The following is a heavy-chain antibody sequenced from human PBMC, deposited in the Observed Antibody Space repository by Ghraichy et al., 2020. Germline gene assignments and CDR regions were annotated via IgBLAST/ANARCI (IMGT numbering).Heavy chain of an antibody. Sequence: ATLSLPCTVSGGSISPYYWSWIRQPPGKGLEWIAYISYHGHTDYNPSLKSRVTMSVDTSKNQFSLKLTSVTAADTAVYYCTRDRRDGYNYVDIWGQGTLVTVSS. CDR1: GGSISPYY. D-gene: IGHD5-24*01. CDR2: ISYHGHT. J-gene: IGHJ4*02. CDR3: TRDRRDGYNYVDI. V-gene: IGHV4-59*01.